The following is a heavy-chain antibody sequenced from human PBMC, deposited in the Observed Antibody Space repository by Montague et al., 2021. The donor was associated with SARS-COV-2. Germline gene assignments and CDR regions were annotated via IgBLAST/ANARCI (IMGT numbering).Heavy chain of an antibody. Sequence: SETLSLTCTVSGGSISSSSYYWGWIRRPPGKGLEWIGSIYYSGSTYYNPSLKSRVTISVDTSKNQFSLKLSSVTAADTAVYYCARFPTSYYYDSKAAPATPDAFDIWGQGTMVTVPS. CDR2: IYYSGST. V-gene: IGHV4-39*01. CDR3: ARFPTSYYYDSKAAPATPDAFDI. D-gene: IGHD3-22*01. J-gene: IGHJ3*02. CDR1: GGSISSSSYY.